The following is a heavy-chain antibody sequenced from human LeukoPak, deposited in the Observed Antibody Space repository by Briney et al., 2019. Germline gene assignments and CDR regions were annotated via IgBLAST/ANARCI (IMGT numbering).Heavy chain of an antibody. J-gene: IGHJ4*02. V-gene: IGHV4-39*07. Sequence: SETLSLTCTVSGGSINSGSYYWGWIRQPPGKGLEWIGSIHHNGGTFYNPSLKSRATVSVDTSKNQFSLKLISVTAADTAVYYCTAERAGTIVDSWGQGTLVTVSS. CDR1: GGSINSGSYY. CDR3: TAERAGTIVDS. D-gene: IGHD1-1*01. CDR2: IHHNGGT.